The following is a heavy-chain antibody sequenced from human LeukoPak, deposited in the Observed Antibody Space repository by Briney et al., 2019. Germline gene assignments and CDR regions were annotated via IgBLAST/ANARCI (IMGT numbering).Heavy chain of an antibody. CDR2: ITSSGTYT. CDR1: GFTFSNYN. V-gene: IGHV3-21*04. Sequence: GGSLRLSCADSGFTFSNYNMNWVRQAPGKAMEWVSSITSSGTYTFYADSVKGRFTISRDNSKNTLYLQMNSLRAEDTAVYYCAKDRDYDILTGVFDYWGQGTLVTVSS. CDR3: AKDRDYDILTGVFDY. J-gene: IGHJ4*02. D-gene: IGHD3-9*01.